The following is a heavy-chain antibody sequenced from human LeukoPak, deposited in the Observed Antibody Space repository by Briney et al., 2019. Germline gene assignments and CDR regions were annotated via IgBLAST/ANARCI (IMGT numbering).Heavy chain of an antibody. CDR1: GYTFTGYY. CDR3: AIRKPVTTVTTHNWFDP. Sequence: ASVKVSCKASGYTFTGYYTHWVRQAPGQGLEWMGWINPNSGGTNYAQKFQGRVTMTRDTSISTAYMELSRLRSDDTAVYYCAIRKPVTTVTTHNWFDPWGQGTLVTVSS. CDR2: INPNSGGT. D-gene: IGHD4-17*01. J-gene: IGHJ5*02. V-gene: IGHV1-2*02.